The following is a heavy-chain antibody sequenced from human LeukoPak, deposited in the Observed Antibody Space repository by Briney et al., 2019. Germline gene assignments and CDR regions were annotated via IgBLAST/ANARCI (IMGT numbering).Heavy chain of an antibody. D-gene: IGHD3-22*01. J-gene: IGHJ4*02. V-gene: IGHV1-69*13. CDR3: ARGVRGYYDSSGYYFDS. CDR1: GGTFSSYA. CDR2: ITPIFNTG. Sequence: ASVKVSCKASGGTFSSYAISWVRQAPGQGLEWMGGITPIFNTGNDAQNFQGRVTITADESTSTAYVELSSLRSVDTAVYYCARGVRGYYDSSGYYFDSWGQGTLVTVSS.